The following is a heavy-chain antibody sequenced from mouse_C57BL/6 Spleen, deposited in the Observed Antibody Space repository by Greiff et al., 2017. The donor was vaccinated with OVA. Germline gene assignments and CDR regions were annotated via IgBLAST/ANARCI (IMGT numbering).Heavy chain of an antibody. CDR3: ARRGYYGSGGAMDY. Sequence: VQLQQSGAELVKPGASVKMSCKASGYTFTSYWITWVKQRPGQGLEWIGDIYPGSGSTNYNEKFKSKATLTVDTSSSTAYMQLSSLTSEDSAVYYCARRGYYGSGGAMDYWGQGTSVTVSS. V-gene: IGHV1-55*01. CDR2: IYPGSGST. J-gene: IGHJ4*01. CDR1: GYTFTSYW. D-gene: IGHD1-1*01.